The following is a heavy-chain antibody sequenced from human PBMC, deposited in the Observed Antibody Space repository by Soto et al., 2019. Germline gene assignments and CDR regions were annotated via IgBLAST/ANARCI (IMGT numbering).Heavy chain of an antibody. CDR3: AKDGSSGWFPDAFDI. V-gene: IGHV3-23*01. CDR1: GFTFSSYA. D-gene: IGHD6-19*01. Sequence: PGGSLRLSCAASGFTFSSYAMSCVRQAPGKGLEWVSAISGSGGSTYYADSVKGRFTISRDNSKNTLYLQMNSLRAEDTAVYYCAKDGSSGWFPDAFDIWGQGTMVTVSS. J-gene: IGHJ3*02. CDR2: ISGSGGST.